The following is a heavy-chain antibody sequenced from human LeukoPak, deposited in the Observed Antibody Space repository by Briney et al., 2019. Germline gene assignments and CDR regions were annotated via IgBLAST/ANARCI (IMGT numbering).Heavy chain of an antibody. Sequence: ASVKVSCKASGYTFTGYHIHWVRQAPGQGLEWLGWINPNNGGTNYAQKFQGRVTMTGDTSISTAYMELSSLRSDDTAVYYCARLGLGGYCSSTSCNARSRLPYYYYGMDVWGQGTTVTVSS. CDR1: GYTFTGYH. D-gene: IGHD2-2*01. CDR2: INPNNGGT. J-gene: IGHJ6*02. V-gene: IGHV1-2*02. CDR3: ARLGLGGYCSSTSCNARSRLPYYYYGMDV.